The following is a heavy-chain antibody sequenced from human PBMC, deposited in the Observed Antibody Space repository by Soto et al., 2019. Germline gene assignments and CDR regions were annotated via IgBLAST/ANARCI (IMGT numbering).Heavy chain of an antibody. V-gene: IGHV4-30-4*02. CDR1: GDSISSGDYY. D-gene: IGHD2-2*01. CDR3: ARYARTPDF. Sequence: SETLSLTCTVSGDSISSGDYYWSWIRQPPGKGLEWIGCIYYSGNTYYNPSLKRRFSISIDTSKNHFSLKLSSVTAADTAVYYCARYARTPDFWGQGTLVTVSS. CDR2: IYYSGNT. J-gene: IGHJ4*02.